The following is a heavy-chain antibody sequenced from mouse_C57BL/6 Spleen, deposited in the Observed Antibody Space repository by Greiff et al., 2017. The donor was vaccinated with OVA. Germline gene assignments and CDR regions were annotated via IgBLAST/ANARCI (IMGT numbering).Heavy chain of an antibody. D-gene: IGHD1-1*01. V-gene: IGHV5-12*01. CDR2: ISTGGGST. J-gene: IGHJ4*01. Sequence: DVKLVESGGGLVQPGGSLKLFCAASGFTFSDYYMYWVRQTPEKRLEWVAYISTGGGSTYYPDTVKGRFTISRDNAKNTLYLQMSRLKSEDTAMYYCARQDYYGSSYYYAMDYWGQGTSGTVSS. CDR1: GFTFSDYY. CDR3: ARQDYYGSSYYYAMDY.